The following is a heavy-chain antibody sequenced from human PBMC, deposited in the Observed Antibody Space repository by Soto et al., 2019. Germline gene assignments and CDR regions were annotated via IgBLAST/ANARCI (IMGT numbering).Heavy chain of an antibody. Sequence: SVKVSCKASGGTFSSYTISWVRQAPGQGLEWMGRIIPILGIANYAQKFQGRVTITADKSTSTAYMELSSLRSEDTAVYYCARARGKYQLLNWFDPWGQGTLVTVSS. D-gene: IGHD2-2*01. J-gene: IGHJ5*02. V-gene: IGHV1-69*02. CDR3: ARARGKYQLLNWFDP. CDR1: GGTFSSYT. CDR2: IIPILGIA.